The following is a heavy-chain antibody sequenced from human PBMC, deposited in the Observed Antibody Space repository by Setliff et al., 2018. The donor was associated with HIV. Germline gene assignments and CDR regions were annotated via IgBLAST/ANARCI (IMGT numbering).Heavy chain of an antibody. D-gene: IGHD3-10*01. J-gene: IGHJ4*02. CDR1: GFTFSSYW. Sequence: PGGSLRLSCAASGFTFSSYWMSWVRQAPGKGLEWVANIKQDGSEKYYVDSVKGRFTISRDNAKNSLYLQMNSLTAEDTAVYYCATYGSGSRTFDYWGQGTLVTVSS. V-gene: IGHV3-7*03. CDR3: ATYGSGSRTFDY. CDR2: IKQDGSEK.